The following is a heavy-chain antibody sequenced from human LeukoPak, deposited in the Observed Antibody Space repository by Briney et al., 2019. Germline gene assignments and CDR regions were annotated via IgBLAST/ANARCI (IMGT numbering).Heavy chain of an antibody. J-gene: IGHJ3*02. D-gene: IGHD5-24*01. CDR2: ISYDGSNK. Sequence: GGSLRLSCAASGFTFSSYAMSWVRQAPGKGLEWVAVISYDGSNKYYADSVKGRFTISRDNSKNTLYLQMNSLRAEDTAVYYCARAPLFDFDIWGQGTMVTVSS. CDR3: ARAPLFDFDI. CDR1: GFTFSSYA. V-gene: IGHV3-30-3*01.